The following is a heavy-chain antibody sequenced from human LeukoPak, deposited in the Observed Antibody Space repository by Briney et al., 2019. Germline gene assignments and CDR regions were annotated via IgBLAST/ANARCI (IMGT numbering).Heavy chain of an antibody. V-gene: IGHV4-34*01. D-gene: IGHD3/OR15-3a*01. Sequence: SETLSLACAVYGGSFSGYYWSWIRQPPGKGLEWIGTIYYSGSTYYNPSLKSRVTISVDASKNHFSLKLSSVTAADTAVYYCARHDLPLTFDYWGQGSLVTVSS. J-gene: IGHJ4*02. CDR2: IYYSGST. CDR3: ARHDLPLTFDY. CDR1: GGSFSGYY.